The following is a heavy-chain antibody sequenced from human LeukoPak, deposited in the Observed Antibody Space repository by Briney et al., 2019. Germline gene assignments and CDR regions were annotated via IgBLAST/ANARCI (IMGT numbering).Heavy chain of an antibody. Sequence: SGTLSLTCSVSGGSISSSSYYWGWIRQPPGKGLEWIGSIYYSGSTYYNPSLKSRVTISVDTSKNQFSLKLSSVTAADTAVYYCARENTIFGVVIASTYYFDYWGQGTLVTVSS. J-gene: IGHJ4*02. D-gene: IGHD3-3*01. CDR3: ARENTIFGVVIASTYYFDY. V-gene: IGHV4-39*07. CDR2: IYYSGST. CDR1: GGSISSSSYY.